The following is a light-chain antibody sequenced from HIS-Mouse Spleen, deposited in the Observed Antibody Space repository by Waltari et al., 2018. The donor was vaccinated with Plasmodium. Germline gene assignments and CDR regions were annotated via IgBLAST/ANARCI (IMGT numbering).Light chain of an antibody. CDR2: EDS. J-gene: IGLJ3*02. V-gene: IGLV3-10*01. CDR3: YSTDSSGNHRV. Sequence: SYVLTQPPSVSVAPGQTARITCGGNNIGRKRVHWYQQKPGQAPVLVIYEDSKRPSWIPERFSGSSSGTMATLTISGAQVEDEADYYCYSTDSSGNHRVFGGGTKLTVL. CDR1: NIGRKR.